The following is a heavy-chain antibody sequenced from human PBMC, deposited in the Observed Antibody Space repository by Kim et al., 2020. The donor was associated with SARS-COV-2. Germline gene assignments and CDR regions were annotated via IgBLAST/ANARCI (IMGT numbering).Heavy chain of an antibody. D-gene: IGHD6-6*01. CDR1: GFTFSNYG. J-gene: IGHJ4*02. CDR2: ISYDGSNK. V-gene: IGHV3-30*18. CDR3: VKDRGRVYSTSSGGDY. Sequence: GRSLRLSCAASGFTFSNYGIHWVRQAPGKGLEWVAVISYDGSNKYYGDSVKGRFNMFRDNSKNTLYLQMNSLRAEDTAVYYCVKDRGRVYSTSSGGDYWGQGTLVTVSS.